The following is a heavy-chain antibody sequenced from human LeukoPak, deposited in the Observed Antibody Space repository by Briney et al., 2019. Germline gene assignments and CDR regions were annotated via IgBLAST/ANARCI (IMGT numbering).Heavy chain of an antibody. Sequence: GGSLRLSCAASGFTFSDYYMSWIRQAPGKGLEWISYISSSGFITYYVDFVKGRFTISRDNAKNSLYLQMNSLRAEDTAVYYCARDSPDYGDYSAYYYMDVWGKGTTVTISS. D-gene: IGHD4-17*01. CDR1: GFTFSDYY. J-gene: IGHJ6*03. V-gene: IGHV3-11*01. CDR2: ISSSGFIT. CDR3: ARDSPDYGDYSAYYYMDV.